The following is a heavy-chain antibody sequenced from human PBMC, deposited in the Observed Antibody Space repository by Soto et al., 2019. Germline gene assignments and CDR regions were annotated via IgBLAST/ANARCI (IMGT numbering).Heavy chain of an antibody. J-gene: IGHJ6*02. Sequence: ASVKVSCKASGYTFTGYYMHWVRQAPGQGLEWMGWINPNSGGTNYAQKFQGWVTMTRDTSISTAYMELSRLRSDDTAVYYCARVASNYDYYYGMDVWGQGTTVTVS. D-gene: IGHD4-4*01. CDR2: INPNSGGT. V-gene: IGHV1-2*04. CDR1: GYTFTGYY. CDR3: ARVASNYDYYYGMDV.